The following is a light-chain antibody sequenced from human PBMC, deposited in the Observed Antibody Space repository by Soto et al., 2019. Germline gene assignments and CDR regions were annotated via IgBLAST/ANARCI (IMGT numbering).Light chain of an antibody. CDR2: EVS. CDR3: SSYAGINNLV. Sequence: QSALTQPPSASGSPGQSVTISCTGTSSDVGGYNYVSWYQHHPGKAPKPMIYEVSKRPSGVPDRFSGSKSGNTASLTVSGLQAEDEADYYCSSYAGINNLVFGGGTKVTVL. CDR1: SSDVGGYNY. J-gene: IGLJ2*01. V-gene: IGLV2-8*01.